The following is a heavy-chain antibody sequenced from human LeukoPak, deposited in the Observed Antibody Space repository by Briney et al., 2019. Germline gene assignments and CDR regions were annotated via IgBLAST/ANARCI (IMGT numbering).Heavy chain of an antibody. CDR1: GYTFTVFG. J-gene: IGHJ1*01. V-gene: IGHV1-18*01. D-gene: IGHD1-14*01. Sequence: ASVKVSCKASGYTFTVFGFIWVRQAPGQGLEWMGWVSTYNGDTDYAKKFQDRVTMTTESSTQTTFMELRNLRSDDTAVYYCARAESMALYFLYWGQGTLVSVSS. CDR2: VSTYNGDT. CDR3: ARAESMALYFLY.